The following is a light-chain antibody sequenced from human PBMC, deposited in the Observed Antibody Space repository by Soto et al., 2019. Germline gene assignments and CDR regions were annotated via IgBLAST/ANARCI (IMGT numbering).Light chain of an antibody. V-gene: IGKV3-20*01. CDR3: QQYGGSPPST. J-gene: IGKJ2*02. CDR1: QSVTSNY. CDR2: DAS. Sequence: ESVLTQSPDTLSLSPGERATLSCRASQSVTSNYLAWYQQKPGQAPRLLISDASRRATGIPDRFSGGGSGTYFILTISRLEPEDFAVYHCQQYGGSPPSTFGQGSRLEIK.